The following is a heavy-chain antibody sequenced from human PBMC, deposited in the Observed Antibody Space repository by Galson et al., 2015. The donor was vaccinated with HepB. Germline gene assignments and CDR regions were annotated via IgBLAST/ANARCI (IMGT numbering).Heavy chain of an antibody. J-gene: IGHJ6*02. CDR2: IYSGGST. V-gene: IGHV3-53*01. CDR3: ARDDSYYGMDV. Sequence: SLRLSCAASGFSVSSIYMSWVRQAPGKGLEWVSVIYSGGSTYYADSVKGRFTISRDNSKNTLYLQMNSLRAKDTAVYYCARDDSYYGMDVWGQGTTVTVSS. D-gene: IGHD3-3*01. CDR1: GFSVSSIY.